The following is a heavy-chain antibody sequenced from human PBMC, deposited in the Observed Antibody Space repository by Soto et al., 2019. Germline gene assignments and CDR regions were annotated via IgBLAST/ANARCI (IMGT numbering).Heavy chain of an antibody. V-gene: IGHV1-18*01. D-gene: IGHD3-22*01. CDR2: ISAYNGNT. J-gene: IGHJ4*02. CDR1: GYTFTSDG. CDR3: ATFKITYDYDSSGYYSEYFQY. Sequence: ASVKVSCKASGYTFTSDGISWARQSPGQGLERMRWISAYNGNTNYAQNLQGRVPMTTDTSTSTPNMEMRSLGSDDTAVYYSATFKITYDYDSSGYYSEYFQYWGQGSLVTVSS.